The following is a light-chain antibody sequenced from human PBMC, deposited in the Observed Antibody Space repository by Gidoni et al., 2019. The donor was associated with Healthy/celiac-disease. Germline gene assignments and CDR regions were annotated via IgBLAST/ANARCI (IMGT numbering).Light chain of an antibody. V-gene: IGLV2-14*03. J-gene: IGLJ2*01. CDR3: SSYTSSSTLGV. Sequence: QSALTQPASVSGSPGQSLTISCTGTSSDVGGYNYVSWYKQHPGKAPKLMIYDVSNRPSGVSNRFSGSKSGNTASLTISGLQAEDEAEYYCSSYTSSSTLGVFGGGTKLTVL. CDR1: SSDVGGYNY. CDR2: DVS.